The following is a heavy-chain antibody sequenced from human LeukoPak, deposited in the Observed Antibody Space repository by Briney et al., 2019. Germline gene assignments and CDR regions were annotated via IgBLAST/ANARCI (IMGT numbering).Heavy chain of an antibody. CDR1: GFTFSSYG. D-gene: IGHD3-10*01. V-gene: IGHV3-30*18. Sequence: GGSLRLSCAASGFTFSSYGMHWDRQAPGKGLEWVAVISYDGSNKYYADSVKGRFTISRDNSKNTLYLQMNSLRAEDTAVYYCAKGVVSRVVRGVLVLWGQGTLVTVSS. CDR3: AKGVVSRVVRGVLVL. CDR2: ISYDGSNK. J-gene: IGHJ4*02.